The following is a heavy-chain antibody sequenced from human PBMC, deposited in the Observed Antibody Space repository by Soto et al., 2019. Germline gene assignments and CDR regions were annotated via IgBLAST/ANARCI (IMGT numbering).Heavy chain of an antibody. Sequence: PSETLSLTCAVYGGSFSGYYWSWIRQPPGKGLEWIGEINHSGSTNYNPSLKSRVTISVDTSKNQFSLKLSSVTAADTVVYYCARGPLWFGELLFDYWGQGTLVTVSS. CDR1: GGSFSGYY. D-gene: IGHD3-10*01. J-gene: IGHJ4*02. CDR3: ARGPLWFGELLFDY. V-gene: IGHV4-34*01. CDR2: INHSGST.